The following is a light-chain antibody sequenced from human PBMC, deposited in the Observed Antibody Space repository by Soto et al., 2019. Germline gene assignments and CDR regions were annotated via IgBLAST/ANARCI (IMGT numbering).Light chain of an antibody. CDR1: QTVRGN. V-gene: IGKV3-15*01. J-gene: IGKJ4*01. Sequence: EIVMTQSPATLSVSPGESATLSCRASQTVRGNLAWYQQKVGQAPRLLLYGASTRATSIPARFSGSGSGTDFTLTLSSLQSEDSAVYYCQQYNDWPLTFGGGTKVDIK. CDR3: QQYNDWPLT. CDR2: GAS.